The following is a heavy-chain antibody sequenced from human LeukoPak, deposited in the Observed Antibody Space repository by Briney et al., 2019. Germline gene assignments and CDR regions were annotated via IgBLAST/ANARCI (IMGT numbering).Heavy chain of an antibody. D-gene: IGHD3-22*01. CDR1: GYSISSGYY. Sequence: SETLSLTCTVSGYSISSGYYWGWIRQPPGKGLEWIGSIYHSGSTYYNPSLKSRVTISVDTSKNQFSLKLSSVTAADTAVYYCAGLNYYDSSGYYVGAFDIWGQGTMVTVSS. J-gene: IGHJ3*02. CDR2: IYHSGST. V-gene: IGHV4-38-2*02. CDR3: AGLNYYDSSGYYVGAFDI.